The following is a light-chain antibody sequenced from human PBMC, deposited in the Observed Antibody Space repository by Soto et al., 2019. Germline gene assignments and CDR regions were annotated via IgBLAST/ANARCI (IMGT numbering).Light chain of an antibody. CDR2: EVF. CDR3: CSYAGRATYV. V-gene: IGLV2-23*02. J-gene: IGLJ2*01. CDR1: SSDVGSYNL. Sequence: QSALTQPASVSGSPGQSITISCTGPSSDVGSYNLVSWYRQYPGKAPKLIIFEVFKRPSGVSHRFSGSKSGNTASLTISGLQAEDEANYYCCSYAGRATYVFGGGTKLTVL.